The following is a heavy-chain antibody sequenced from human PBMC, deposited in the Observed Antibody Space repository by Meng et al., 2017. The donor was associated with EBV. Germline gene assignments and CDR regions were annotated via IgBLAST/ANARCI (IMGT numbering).Heavy chain of an antibody. Sequence: GRLVGSGGGLVKPVGSFRLSFASSGFTCSNAWMSWVRQAPGKGLEWVGRIKSKTDGGTTDYAAPVKGRFTISRDDSKNTLYLQMNSLKTEDTAVYYCTTDEGAIQEDYWGQGTLVTVSS. J-gene: IGHJ4*02. CDR1: GFTCSNAW. CDR2: IKSKTDGGTT. CDR3: TTDEGAIQEDY. V-gene: IGHV3-15*01. D-gene: IGHD1-26*01.